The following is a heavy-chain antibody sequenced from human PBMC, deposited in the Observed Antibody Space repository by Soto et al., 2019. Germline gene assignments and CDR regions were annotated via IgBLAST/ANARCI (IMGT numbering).Heavy chain of an antibody. CDR1: GGSVSSYY. V-gene: IGHV4-59*02. J-gene: IGHJ4*02. CDR2: IYYSGST. CDR3: ARMTTVTILDN. D-gene: IGHD4-17*01. Sequence: SETLSLTCSVSGGSVSSYYWSWIRQPPGKGLEWIGYIYYSGSTNYNSSLKSRVTISVDMSKTQFSLKLNSVTAADTAVYYCARMTTVTILDNWGQGTLVTVSS.